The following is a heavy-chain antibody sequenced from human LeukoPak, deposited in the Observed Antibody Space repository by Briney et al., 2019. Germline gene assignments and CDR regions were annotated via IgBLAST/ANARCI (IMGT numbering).Heavy chain of an antibody. CDR2: IIPIFVTA. D-gene: IGHD3-22*01. CDR3: ARDDYYDSSGSRAGAFDI. Sequence: SVKVSCKASGGTFSSYAISWVRQAPGQGLEWMGRIIPIFVTANYAQKFQGRVTITTDESTSTAYMELSSLRSEDTAVYYCARDDYYDSSGSRAGAFDIWGQGTMVTVSS. V-gene: IGHV1-69*05. CDR1: GGTFSSYA. J-gene: IGHJ3*02.